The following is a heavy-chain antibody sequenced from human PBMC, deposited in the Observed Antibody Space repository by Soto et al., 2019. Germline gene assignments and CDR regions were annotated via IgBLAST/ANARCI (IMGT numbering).Heavy chain of an antibody. CDR2: INHSGST. D-gene: IGHD3-10*01. Sequence: SGAPSLPFAVYWGSFRGFYWGWVRPPPREGVEWGGEINHSGSTNYNPSLKSRVTISVDTSKNQFSLKLSSVTAADTAVYYCARTSPAMVRGVKVGVYYYYGMDVWGQGTTVTVSS. J-gene: IGHJ6*02. CDR1: WGSFRGFY. V-gene: IGHV4-34*01. CDR3: ARTSPAMVRGVKVGVYYYYGMDV.